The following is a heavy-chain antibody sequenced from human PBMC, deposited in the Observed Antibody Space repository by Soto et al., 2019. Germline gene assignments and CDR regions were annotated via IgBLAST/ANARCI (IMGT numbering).Heavy chain of an antibody. V-gene: IGHV3-23*01. J-gene: IGHJ5*01. CDR1: GFIVSTSGSAFSRYA. Sequence: GGSLRLSCAASGFIVSTSGSAFSRYAMTWVRQTPGKALEWVSSISGSGVRTYYSDSVRGRFTISRDNSKDRLYLEMNSVRAEDTAVYYCATHAYDSWGQGTLVPVSS. CDR3: ATHAYDS. CDR2: ISGSGVRT. D-gene: IGHD3-16*01.